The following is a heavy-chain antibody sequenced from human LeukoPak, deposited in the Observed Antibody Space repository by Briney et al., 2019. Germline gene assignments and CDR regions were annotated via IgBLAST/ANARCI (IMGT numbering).Heavy chain of an antibody. CDR3: ARDSSGWYRWFDP. J-gene: IGHJ5*02. CDR1: GGSISTYY. V-gene: IGHV4-59*01. Sequence: PSETLSLTCTVSGGSISTYYWSWIRQPPGKGLEWIGYIYYSGSTNYNPSLKSRVTISVDTSKNQFSLKLSSVTAADTAVYYCARDSSGWYRWFDPWGQGTLVTVSS. D-gene: IGHD6-19*01. CDR2: IYYSGST.